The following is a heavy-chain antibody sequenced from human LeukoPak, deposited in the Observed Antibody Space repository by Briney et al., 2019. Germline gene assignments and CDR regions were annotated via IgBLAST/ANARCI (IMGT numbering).Heavy chain of an antibody. D-gene: IGHD4-23*01. V-gene: IGHV1-46*01. CDR1: GYTFTGYY. CDR2: INTSGGST. Sequence: AAVKVSCKASGYTFTGYYMHWVRQAPGQGLEWMGIINTSGGSTTYAQKFQGRVSMTRDTSTSTVYLEVSSLRSEDTAVYDCARSQGGNTLWFDPWGQGTLVTVSS. J-gene: IGHJ5*02. CDR3: ARSQGGNTLWFDP.